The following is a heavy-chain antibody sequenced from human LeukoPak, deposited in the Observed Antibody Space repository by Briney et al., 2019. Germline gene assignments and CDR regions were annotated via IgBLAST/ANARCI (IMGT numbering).Heavy chain of an antibody. CDR2: ISGSGDRT. V-gene: IGHV3-23*01. CDR3: AKGSIVGATSYYYLDV. CDR1: GFTFSYYG. Sequence: GGSLRLSCAASGFTFSYYGMNWVRQAPGKGLKWVSGISGSGDRTYYEDSVKGRFTISRDNSKNTLYLQMNSLRAEDTAVYYCAKGSIVGATSYYYLDVWGTGTTVTVSS. J-gene: IGHJ6*03. D-gene: IGHD1-26*01.